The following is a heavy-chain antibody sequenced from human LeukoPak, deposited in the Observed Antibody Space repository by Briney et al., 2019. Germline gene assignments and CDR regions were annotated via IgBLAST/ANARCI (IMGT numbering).Heavy chain of an antibody. CDR2: IYSGGST. D-gene: IGHD2-15*01. Sequence: PGGSLRLSCAASGFTVSSNYMSWVRQAPGKRLQCASVIYSGGSTYYADSVKGRFTISRDNSKNTLYREMKSLRADDTGVYYCARLAVVVAAYFDYWGQGALVTVSS. J-gene: IGHJ4*02. CDR1: GFTVSSNY. CDR3: ARLAVVVAAYFDY. V-gene: IGHV3-53*01.